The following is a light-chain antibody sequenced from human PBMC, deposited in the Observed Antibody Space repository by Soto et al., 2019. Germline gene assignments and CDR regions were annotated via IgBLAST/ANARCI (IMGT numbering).Light chain of an antibody. CDR3: QYYKESST. V-gene: IGKV1-5*03. Sequence: DIQMTQSPSTLSASVGDRVTITCRASQSISSWLAWYQQKPGRAPKLLIYQASSSEIGVPSRFSGSGSGTEFTLTISSLQPDDFVTYYCQYYKESSTFGQGTRLEIK. CDR2: QAS. CDR1: QSISSW. J-gene: IGKJ1*01.